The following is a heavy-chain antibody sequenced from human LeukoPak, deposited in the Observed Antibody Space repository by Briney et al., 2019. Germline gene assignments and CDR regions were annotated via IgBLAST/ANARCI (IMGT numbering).Heavy chain of an antibody. CDR2: IKQDGSDK. V-gene: IGHV3-7*03. CDR1: GFTFSNYW. CDR3: ARAGAVVVAAISY. Sequence: GGSLRLSCAASGFTFSNYWMTWVRQAPGKGLEWVAHIKQDGSDKYYVDSVKGRFTISRDNAKNSLYLQMNSLRAEDTAVYYCARAGAVVVAAISYWGQGTLVTVSS. J-gene: IGHJ4*02. D-gene: IGHD2-15*01.